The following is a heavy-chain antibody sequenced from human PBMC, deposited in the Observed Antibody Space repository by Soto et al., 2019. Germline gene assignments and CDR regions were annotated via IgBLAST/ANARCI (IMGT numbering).Heavy chain of an antibody. V-gene: IGHV1-69*02. CDR1: GGTFSSYT. CDR2: IIPILGIA. J-gene: IGHJ4*02. D-gene: IGHD6-13*01. Sequence: QVQLVQSGAEVKKPGSSVKLSCKASGGTFSSYTISWVLQAPGQGLEWMGRIIPILGIANYAQKFQGRVTITADKSTSTAYMELRSLRSEDTAMYYCARGIAAAGIGGDYWGQGTLVTVSS. CDR3: ARGIAAAGIGGDY.